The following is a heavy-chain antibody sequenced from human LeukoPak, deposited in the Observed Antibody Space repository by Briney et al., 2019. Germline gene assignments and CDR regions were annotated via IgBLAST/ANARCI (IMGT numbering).Heavy chain of an antibody. Sequence: EASVKVSCKASGYTFTSYGINWVRQATGQGLEWMGWMNPNSSNTGYAQKFQGRVTMIRNIAIGTAYMELSSLTSEDTAIYYCVRVPPRTTNYAYWGQGTLVTVSS. CDR2: MNPNSSNT. J-gene: IGHJ4*02. D-gene: IGHD1-14*01. CDR3: VRVPPRTTNYAY. CDR1: GYTFTSYG. V-gene: IGHV1-8*01.